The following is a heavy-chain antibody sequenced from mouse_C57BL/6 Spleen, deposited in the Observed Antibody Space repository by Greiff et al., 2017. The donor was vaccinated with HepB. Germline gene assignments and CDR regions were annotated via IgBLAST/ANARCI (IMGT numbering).Heavy chain of an antibody. CDR3: ARIKGYYDYDDYAMDY. CDR1: GFSLSTFGMG. J-gene: IGHJ4*01. D-gene: IGHD2-4*01. V-gene: IGHV8-8*01. Sequence: QVTLKESGPGILQPSQTLSLTCSFSGFSLSTFGMGVGWIRQPSGKDLEWLAHIWWDDDKYYNPALKSRLTISKDTSKNQVFLKIANVDTADTATYYCARIKGYYDYDDYAMDYWGQGTSVTVSS. CDR2: IWWDDDK.